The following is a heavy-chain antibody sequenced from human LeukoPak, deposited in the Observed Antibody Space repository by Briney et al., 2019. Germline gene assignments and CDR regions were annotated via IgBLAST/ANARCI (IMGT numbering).Heavy chain of an antibody. J-gene: IGHJ4*02. D-gene: IGHD3-10*01. V-gene: IGHV4-59*08. Sequence: PSETLSLTCTVSGGSISNYYWTWLRQPPGKGLEWIGYIFHSGSTKYNPSLQSRFTISVDTSKNRFTLKLSSVTAADTAVYYCARHSPTYYDFDYWGQGTLVTVSS. CDR3: ARHSPTYYDFDY. CDR2: IFHSGST. CDR1: GGSISNYY.